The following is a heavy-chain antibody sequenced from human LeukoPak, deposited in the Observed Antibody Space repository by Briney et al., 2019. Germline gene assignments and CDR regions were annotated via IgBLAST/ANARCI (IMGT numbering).Heavy chain of an antibody. CDR2: IYSGGST. J-gene: IGHJ4*02. V-gene: IGHV3-53*01. CDR1: GFTFSSNY. CDR3: ARESVDYGDYGFDY. D-gene: IGHD4-17*01. Sequence: GGSLRLSCAASGFTFSSNYMSWVRQAPGKGLEWVSVIYSGGSTYYADSVKGRFTISRDNSKNTLYLQMNSLRAEDTAVYYCARESVDYGDYGFDYWGQGTLVTVSS.